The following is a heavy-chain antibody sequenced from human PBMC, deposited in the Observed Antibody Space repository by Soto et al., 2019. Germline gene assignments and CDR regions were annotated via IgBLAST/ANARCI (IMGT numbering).Heavy chain of an antibody. Sequence: AGKPCCKASGYPFPNYGIHWGSPAPGQGHEWVGWINAGEGNTRYSHKFQGRVTITSDQSANTAYMELSSLKSEDTAVYYCARVSPALTIFGVSQSGYYWG. CDR3: ARVSPALTIFGVSQSGYY. CDR2: INAGEGNT. D-gene: IGHD3-3*01. CDR1: GYPFPNYG. J-gene: IGHJ4*01. V-gene: IGHV1-3*01.